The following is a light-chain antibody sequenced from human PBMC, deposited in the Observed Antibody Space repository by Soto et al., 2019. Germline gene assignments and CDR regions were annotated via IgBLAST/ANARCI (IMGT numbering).Light chain of an antibody. Sequence: EIGLTQSPGTLSLSPGERATLSCRASQSVSSSYLAWYQQKPGQAPRLLIYGASSRATGIPDRFSGSGSGTDFTLTISRLEHEDCAVYYCQQYGSAPYTFGQGNKLEIK. CDR3: QQYGSAPYT. CDR1: QSVSSSY. V-gene: IGKV3-20*01. J-gene: IGKJ2*01. CDR2: GAS.